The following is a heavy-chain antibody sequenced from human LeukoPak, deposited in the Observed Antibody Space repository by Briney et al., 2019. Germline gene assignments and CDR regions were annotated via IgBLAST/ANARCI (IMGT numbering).Heavy chain of an antibody. CDR3: ARDGYSFGHDLDY. Sequence: PGGSLRLSCATSGFTFSSYWMHWVRHTPGKGLVWVSRIKGDGSSTSYADSEKGRFTISRDNAKNTLYLQMNSLRAEDTAVYYCARDGYSFGHDLDYWGQGTLVTVSS. J-gene: IGHJ4*02. V-gene: IGHV3-74*01. D-gene: IGHD5-18*01. CDR1: GFTFSSYW. CDR2: IKGDGSST.